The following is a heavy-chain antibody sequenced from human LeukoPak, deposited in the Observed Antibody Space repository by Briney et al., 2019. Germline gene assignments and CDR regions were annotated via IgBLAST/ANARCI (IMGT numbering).Heavy chain of an antibody. J-gene: IGHJ4*02. CDR2: IKQDGSEK. Sequence: PGGSLRLSCAASGFTFSSYWMSWVRQAPGKGREWVANIKQDGSEKYYVDSVKGRFTISRDNAKNSLYLQMNSLRAEDTAVYYCARVSGLGLWFGDDYWGQGTLVTVSS. D-gene: IGHD3-10*01. V-gene: IGHV3-7*01. CDR3: ARVSGLGLWFGDDY. CDR1: GFTFSSYW.